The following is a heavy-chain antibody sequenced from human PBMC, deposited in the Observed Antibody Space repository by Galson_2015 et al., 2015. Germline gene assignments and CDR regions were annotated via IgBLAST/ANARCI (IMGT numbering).Heavy chain of an antibody. Sequence: SETLSLTCTVSGASINNYFWGWIRQPPGRELEWIGCIYSSGTTYYNPSLEGRVTISVDTSNNRFALRLNSVTAADTALYYCARERRDGINYVDYWGQGRLVTVSS. CDR2: IYSSGTT. CDR3: ARERRDGINYVDY. CDR1: GASINNYF. D-gene: IGHD5-24*01. V-gene: IGHV4-59*01. J-gene: IGHJ4*02.